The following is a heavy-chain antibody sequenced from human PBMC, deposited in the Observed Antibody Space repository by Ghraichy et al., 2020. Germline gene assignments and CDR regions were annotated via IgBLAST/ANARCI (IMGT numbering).Heavy chain of an antibody. J-gene: IGHJ4*02. CDR1: GFLFSSSA. Sequence: GESLNISCAASGFLFSSSALNWVRQAPGKGLEWVSGISPGGGLTYYADSVKGRFTISRDNSDSTVYLQMNSLRVEDTAMYFCAKDMDGGSYYELEHWGQGVLVTVSS. D-gene: IGHD1-26*01. CDR2: ISPGGGLT. V-gene: IGHV3-23*01. CDR3: AKDMDGGSYYELEH.